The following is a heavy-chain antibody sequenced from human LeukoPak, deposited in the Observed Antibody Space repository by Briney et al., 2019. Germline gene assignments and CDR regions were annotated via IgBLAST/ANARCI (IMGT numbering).Heavy chain of an antibody. Sequence: GGSLRLSCAASGFTFSSYAMSWVRQAPGKGLECVSAISGSGGSTYYADSVKGRLTISRDNSKNTLYLQMNSLRAEDTVVYYCAKGDYDSSGYIDYWGHGNLVTVSS. CDR2: ISGSGGST. D-gene: IGHD3-22*01. J-gene: IGHJ4*01. V-gene: IGHV3-23*01. CDR3: AKGDYDSSGYIDY. CDR1: GFTFSSYA.